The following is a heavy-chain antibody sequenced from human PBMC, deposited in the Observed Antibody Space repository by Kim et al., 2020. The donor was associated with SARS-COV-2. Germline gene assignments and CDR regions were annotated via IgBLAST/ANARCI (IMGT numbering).Heavy chain of an antibody. Sequence: GESLKISCKGSGYSFTSYWIGWVRQMPGKGLEWMGIIYPGDSDTRYSPSFQGQVTISADKSISTAYLQWSSLKASDTAMYYCARQSRGIAAGGAFDIWGQGTMVTVSS. CDR3: ARQSRGIAAGGAFDI. CDR2: IYPGDSDT. V-gene: IGHV5-51*01. CDR1: GYSFTSYW. J-gene: IGHJ3*02. D-gene: IGHD6-13*01.